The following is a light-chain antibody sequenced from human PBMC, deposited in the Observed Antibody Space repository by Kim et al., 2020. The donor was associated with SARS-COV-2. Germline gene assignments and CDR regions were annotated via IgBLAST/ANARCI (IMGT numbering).Light chain of an antibody. Sequence: EIVLTQSPGTLSLSPGERATLSCRASQSVSSSYLAWYQQKPGQAPRLLIYGASSRATGIPDRFSGSGSGTDFTLTISRLEPEDFAVYYFQQYGSSPPYTFGQGTKPEI. J-gene: IGKJ2*01. CDR1: QSVSSSY. CDR2: GAS. V-gene: IGKV3-20*01. CDR3: QQYGSSPPYT.